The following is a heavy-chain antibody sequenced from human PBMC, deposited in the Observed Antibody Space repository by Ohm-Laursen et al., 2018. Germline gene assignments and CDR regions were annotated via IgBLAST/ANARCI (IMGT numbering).Heavy chain of an antibody. Sequence: SLRLSCAASGYTLTNACLCWVCQAPGKGLERVGRIKINADGETTDYPAPVKDRLTIARDDSKTTLYLQMNSLKTEDTAEYYCATGLPADDAFNIRGQGTMVTVSS. J-gene: IGHJ3*02. V-gene: IGHV3-15*01. CDR1: GYTLTNAC. CDR2: IKINADGETT. CDR3: ATGLPADDAFNI.